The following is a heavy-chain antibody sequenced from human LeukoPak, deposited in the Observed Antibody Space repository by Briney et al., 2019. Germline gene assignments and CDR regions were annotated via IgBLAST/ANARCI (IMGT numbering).Heavy chain of an antibody. CDR1: GGSISSGSYY. D-gene: IGHD3-22*01. CDR3: ARELSGFQL. J-gene: IGHJ4*02. Sequence: PSETLSLTCTVSGGSISSGSYYWSWIRQPAGKGLEWIGRIYTSGSTNYSPSLKSRVTISVDTSKNQFSLKLSSVTAADTAVYYCARELSGFQLWSQGTLVTVSS. V-gene: IGHV4-61*02. CDR2: IYTSGST.